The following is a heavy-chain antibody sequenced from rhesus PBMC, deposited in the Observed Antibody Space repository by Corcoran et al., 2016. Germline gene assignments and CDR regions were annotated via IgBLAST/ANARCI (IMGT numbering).Heavy chain of an antibody. V-gene: IGHV4-122*02. J-gene: IGHJ4*01. Sequence: QVQLQESGPGLVKPSETLSLTCAVPGYSISSGYYWSWIRLPPGKGLEWFGYITYSGGTRYHPALKSRVTISRDTSKNQFSLKLSSGTAADTAVYYCARDRSGYRGYYFDYWGQGVLVTVSS. CDR2: ITYSGGT. CDR3: ARDRSGYRGYYFDY. D-gene: IGHD5-24*01. CDR1: GYSISSGYY.